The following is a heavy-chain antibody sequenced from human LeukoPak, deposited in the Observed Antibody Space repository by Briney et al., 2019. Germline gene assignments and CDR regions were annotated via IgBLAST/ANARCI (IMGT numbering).Heavy chain of an antibody. D-gene: IGHD3-22*01. CDR1: GFTFTNNF. V-gene: IGHV3-23*01. CDR2: ISGSGSDGST. CDR3: AKYSHDSSGSYDY. Sequence: GGSLRLSCAASGFTFTNNFMSWVRQVPGKGLEWVSGISGSGSDGSTYYADSVKGRFTISRDNSKNTLYLQMNSLRAEDTAVYYCAKYSHDSSGSYDYWGQGTLVTVSS. J-gene: IGHJ4*02.